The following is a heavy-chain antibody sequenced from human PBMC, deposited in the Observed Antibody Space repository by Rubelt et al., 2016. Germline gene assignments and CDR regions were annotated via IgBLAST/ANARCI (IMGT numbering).Heavy chain of an antibody. V-gene: IGHV3-23*04. CDR1: GFTFSSYS. J-gene: IGHJ4*02. D-gene: IGHD2-15*01. Sequence: EVQLVESGGGLVQPGGSLRLSCAASGFTFSSYSMNWVRQAPGKGLVWVSRISGDGSSTSYADSVKGRFTISRDDSKSTLYLQMNSLRAEDTAVYYCAKDRCSGGNGYYFDYWGQGTLVTVSS. CDR3: AKDRCSGGNGYYFDY. CDR2: ISGDGSST.